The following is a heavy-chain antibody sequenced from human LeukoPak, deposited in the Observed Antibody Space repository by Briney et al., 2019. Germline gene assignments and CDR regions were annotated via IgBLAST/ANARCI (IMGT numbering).Heavy chain of an antibody. D-gene: IGHD5-24*01. CDR3: ARGGRDGYSSADF. V-gene: IGHV3-30-3*01. Sequence: EGSLGLSCAASGFTFSYYAMHWVRQAPGKGLEWVAVISYDESSKYYADSVKGRFTISRDNPKNTLYLQLNSLRAEDTAVYYCARGGRDGYSSADFWGQGTLVTVSS. CDR2: ISYDESSK. J-gene: IGHJ4*02. CDR1: GFTFSYYA.